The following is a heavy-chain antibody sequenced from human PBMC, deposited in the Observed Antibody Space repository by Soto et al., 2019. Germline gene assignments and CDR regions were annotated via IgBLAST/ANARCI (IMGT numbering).Heavy chain of an antibody. CDR2: INPSGGST. CDR3: ARDPSSTYISNWDYYYGMDV. V-gene: IGHV1-46*01. J-gene: IGHJ6*01. Sequence: SVNVSCKASGYTFTSYYMHWVRQAPGQGLEWMGIINPSGGSTSYAQKFQGRVTMTRDTSTSTVYMELSSLRSEDTAVYYCARDPSSTYISNWDYYYGMDVWGQ. D-gene: IGHD6-13*01. CDR1: GYTFTSYY.